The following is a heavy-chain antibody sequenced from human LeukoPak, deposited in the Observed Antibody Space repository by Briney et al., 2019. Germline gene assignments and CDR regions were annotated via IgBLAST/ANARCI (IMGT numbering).Heavy chain of an antibody. Sequence: SVKVSCKASGGTFSSYAISWVRQAPGQGLEWMGGIIPIFGTANYAQKFQGRVTITADESTSTAYMELSSLRSEDTAVYCCASTPGCSGYGGAFDYWGQGTLVTVSS. J-gene: IGHJ4*02. D-gene: IGHD5-12*01. CDR1: GGTFSSYA. CDR3: ASTPGCSGYGGAFDY. CDR2: IIPIFGTA. V-gene: IGHV1-69*13.